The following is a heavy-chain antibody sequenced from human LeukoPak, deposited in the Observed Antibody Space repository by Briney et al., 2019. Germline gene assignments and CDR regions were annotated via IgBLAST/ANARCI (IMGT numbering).Heavy chain of an antibody. CDR1: GFTFSSYW. J-gene: IGHJ4*02. V-gene: IGHV3-74*01. Sequence: GGSLRLSCAASGFTFSSYWMHWVRQAPGKGLEWVSRINSDGRSTIYADSVKGRFTISRDNAKNSLYLQMNSLRAEDTAVYYCARMSPGSGSYYPPYYLDYWGQGILVTVSS. D-gene: IGHD3-10*01. CDR3: ARMSPGSGSYYPPYYLDY. CDR2: INSDGRST.